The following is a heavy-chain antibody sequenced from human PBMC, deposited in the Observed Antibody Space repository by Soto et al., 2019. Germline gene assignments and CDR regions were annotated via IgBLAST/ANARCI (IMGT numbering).Heavy chain of an antibody. V-gene: IGHV3-23*01. CDR3: AKWYSSSSPFDY. CDR2: ISGSGGST. Sequence: GGSRRLSCAASGFTFSSYAMSWVRQAPGKGLEWVSAISGSGGSTYYADSVKGRFTISRDNSENTLYLQMNSLRAEDTAVYYCAKWYSSSSPFDYWGQGTLVTVSS. J-gene: IGHJ4*02. D-gene: IGHD6-6*01. CDR1: GFTFSSYA.